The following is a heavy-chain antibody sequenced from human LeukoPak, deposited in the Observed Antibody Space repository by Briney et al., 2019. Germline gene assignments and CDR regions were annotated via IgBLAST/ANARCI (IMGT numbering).Heavy chain of an antibody. D-gene: IGHD2-2*01. CDR3: ARDPSAVVVPAAMRGNWFDP. J-gene: IGHJ5*02. V-gene: IGHV1-18*01. CDR1: GYTFTSYG. CDR2: ISAYNGNT. Sequence: ASVKVSSKASGYTFTSYGISWVRQAPGQGLEWMGWISAYNGNTKYAPKLQGRVTMTTAPSTSTAYMELRSLRSDDTAVYYCARDPSAVVVPAAMRGNWFDPWGQGTLVTVSS.